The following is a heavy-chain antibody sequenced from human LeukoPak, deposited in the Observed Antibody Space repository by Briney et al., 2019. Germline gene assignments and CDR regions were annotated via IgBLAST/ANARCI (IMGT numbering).Heavy chain of an antibody. J-gene: IGHJ6*02. CDR3: ARDSHYSSSWDYYYYGMDV. CDR1: GGSFSGYY. V-gene: IGHV4-34*01. D-gene: IGHD6-13*01. CDR2: INHSGST. Sequence: NPSETLSLTCAVYGGSFSGYYWSWIRQPPGKGLEWIGEINHSGSTNYNPSLKSRVTISVDTSKNQFSLKLSSVTAADTAVYYCARDSHYSSSWDYYYYGMDVWGQGTTVTVSS.